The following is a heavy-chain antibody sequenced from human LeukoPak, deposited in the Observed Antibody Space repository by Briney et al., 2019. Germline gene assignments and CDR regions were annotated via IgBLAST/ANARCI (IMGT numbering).Heavy chain of an antibody. J-gene: IGHJ4*02. CDR1: GGSISSGGYY. Sequence: SETLSLTCTVSGGSISSGGYYWSWIRQPPGKGLEWIGYIYDSGITYYNPSLKSRVTTSVDRSKNQFSLKLSSVTAADTAVYYCARDSSGLNDYWGQGTLVTVSS. CDR2: IYDSGIT. D-gene: IGHD6-19*01. V-gene: IGHV4-30-2*01. CDR3: ARDSSGLNDY.